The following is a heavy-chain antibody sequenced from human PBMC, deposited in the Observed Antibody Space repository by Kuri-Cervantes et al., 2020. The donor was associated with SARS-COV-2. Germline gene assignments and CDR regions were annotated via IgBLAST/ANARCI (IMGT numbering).Heavy chain of an antibody. CDR2: MNPNSGNT. V-gene: IGHV1-8*02. CDR3: ARDSSSWYGSYYYYMDV. D-gene: IGHD6-13*01. CDR1: GYTFTGYY. J-gene: IGHJ6*03. Sequence: ASVKVSCKASGYTFTGYYMHWVRQAPGQGLEWMGWMNPNSGNTGYAQKFQGRVTMTRNTSISTAYMELSSLRSEDTAVYYCARDSSSWYGSYYYYMDVWGKGTTVTVSS.